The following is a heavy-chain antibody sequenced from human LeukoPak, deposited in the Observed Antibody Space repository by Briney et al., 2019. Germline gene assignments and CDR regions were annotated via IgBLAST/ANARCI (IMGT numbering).Heavy chain of an antibody. D-gene: IGHD1-7*01. V-gene: IGHV4-59*01. J-gene: IGHJ4*02. CDR3: ARVGLGWNSLFDY. Sequence: SETLSLTCTVSGGSISSYYWSWIRQPPGKGPEWIGYIYYSGSTNYNPSLKSRVTISVDTSKNQFSLKLSSVTAADTAVYYCARVGLGWNSLFDYWGQGTLVTVSS. CDR1: GGSISSYY. CDR2: IYYSGST.